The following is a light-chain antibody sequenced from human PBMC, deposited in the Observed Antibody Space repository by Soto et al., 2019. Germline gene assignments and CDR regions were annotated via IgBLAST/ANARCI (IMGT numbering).Light chain of an antibody. CDR3: PVCDWSNDEYF. CDR2: DDS. V-gene: IGLV3-21*02. CDR1: NIGIKH. Sequence: SYALTQPPSVSVAPGQTARITCGGDNIGIKHVHWYHQKPGQAPVLGVYDDSYRPSGIPERFSGSNSGNTATLTISRVDAGHVSACYCPVCDWSNDEYFFGPGTKVTV. J-gene: IGLJ1*01.